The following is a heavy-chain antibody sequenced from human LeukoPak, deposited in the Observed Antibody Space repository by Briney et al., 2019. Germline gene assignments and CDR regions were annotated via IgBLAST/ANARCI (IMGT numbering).Heavy chain of an antibody. CDR2: IIPIFGTA. CDR3: AREPYSYCFYMDV. Sequence: SVKVSCKASGGTFSSYAIRWVRQAPGQGLEWMGGIIPIFGTANYAQKFQGRVTITADASTSTAYMELSSLRSEDTAVYYCAREPYSYCFYMDVWGKGTTVTVSS. V-gene: IGHV1-69*13. J-gene: IGHJ6*03. CDR1: GGTFSSYA.